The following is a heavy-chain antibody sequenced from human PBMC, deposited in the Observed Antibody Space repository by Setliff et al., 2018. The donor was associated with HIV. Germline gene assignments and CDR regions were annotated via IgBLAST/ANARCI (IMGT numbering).Heavy chain of an antibody. J-gene: IGHJ4*02. D-gene: IGHD1-26*01. CDR2: IKQDGSGK. CDR1: GFTFSSYW. V-gene: IGHV3-7*01. CDR3: ARESGSYPYYFDY. Sequence: GGSLRLSCAPSGFTFSSYWMSWVRPAPGKGLEWVANIKQDGSGKYYVDSVKGRFTISRDNAKNTLYLQLNSLRAEDTAVYYCARESGSYPYYFDYWGQGTLVTVSS.